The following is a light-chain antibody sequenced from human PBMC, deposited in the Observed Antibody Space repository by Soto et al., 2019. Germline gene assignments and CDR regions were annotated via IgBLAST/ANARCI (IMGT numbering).Light chain of an antibody. CDR1: QSLLKTDGFQY. CDR3: MQALQTPT. Sequence: ILLTQSPLSLAVTPADPASISCRSRQSLLKTDGFQYLDWYLQKPGQSPQLLIFVASNRASGVPDRFSGSGSGTDFTLRISRVEAEDVGVYYCMQALQTPTFGQGTRLEIK. J-gene: IGKJ5*01. CDR2: VAS. V-gene: IGKV2-28*01.